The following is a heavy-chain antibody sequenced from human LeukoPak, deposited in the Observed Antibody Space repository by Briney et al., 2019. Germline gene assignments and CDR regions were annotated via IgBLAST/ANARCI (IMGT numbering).Heavy chain of an antibody. D-gene: IGHD6-13*01. CDR3: AREVPVGRYSSRGFDS. CDR1: GDSISSRNSY. J-gene: IGHJ5*01. V-gene: IGHV4-61*09. Sequence: KPSETLSLTCTVSGDSISSRNSYWSWIRQPAGKGLEWVGHVYNSGTAHYNPSLKSRLSISVDTSKNQFSLRLRSVTSADTAMYYCAREVPVGRYSSRGFDSWGQGTLVTVSS. CDR2: VYNSGTA.